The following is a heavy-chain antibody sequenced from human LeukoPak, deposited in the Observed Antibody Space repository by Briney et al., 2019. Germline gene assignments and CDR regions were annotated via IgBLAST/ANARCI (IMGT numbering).Heavy chain of an antibody. Sequence: GSLRLSCAASGFTFSSYSMNWVRQAPGKGLEWVSYISSSSSTIYYADSVKGRFTISRDNAKNSLYLQMNSLRAEDTAVYYCGRDAYRDRYFDFWGQGSLVTVSS. J-gene: IGHJ4*02. V-gene: IGHV3-48*04. CDR3: GRDAYRDRYFDF. CDR1: GFTFSSYS. D-gene: IGHD4-11*01. CDR2: ISSSSSTI.